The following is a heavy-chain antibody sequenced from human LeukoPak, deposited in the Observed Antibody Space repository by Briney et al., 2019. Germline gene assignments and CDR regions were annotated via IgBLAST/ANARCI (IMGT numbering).Heavy chain of an antibody. CDR1: GFTFSSYG. CDR3: ARAGSYGALNQGY. D-gene: IGHD3-10*01. V-gene: IGHV3-33*01. Sequence: GGSLRLSCAASGFTFSSYGMHWVRQAPGKGLEWVAVIWYDGSNKYYADSVKGRFTISRDNANNSLYLQMNSLRAEDTAVYYCARAGSYGALNQGYWGQGTLVTVSS. J-gene: IGHJ4*02. CDR2: IWYDGSNK.